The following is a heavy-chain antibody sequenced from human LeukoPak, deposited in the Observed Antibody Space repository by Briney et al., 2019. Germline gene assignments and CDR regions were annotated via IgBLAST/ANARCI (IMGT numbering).Heavy chain of an antibody. J-gene: IGHJ4*02. CDR3: ARSLFSDTDY. Sequence: PGGSLRLSCAASGFTFSSYWMHWVRQAPGKGPVWVSRINSDGSSTSYADSVKGRFTISRDNAKNTLYLQMNSLRVEDTAVYYCARSLFSDTDYWGQGTLVTVSS. CDR1: GFTFSSYW. V-gene: IGHV3-74*01. CDR2: INSDGSST. D-gene: IGHD5-18*01.